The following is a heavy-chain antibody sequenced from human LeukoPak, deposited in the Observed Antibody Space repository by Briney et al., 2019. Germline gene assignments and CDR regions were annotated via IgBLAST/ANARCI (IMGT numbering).Heavy chain of an antibody. J-gene: IGHJ4*02. CDR1: GFTFSSYW. CDR2: IKQDGSEK. D-gene: IGHD3-3*01. V-gene: IGHV3-7*01. CDR3: ARVDTYYDFWSGYYPGYYFDY. Sequence: QSGGSLRLSCAASGFTFSSYWMSWVRQAPGKGLEWVANIKQDGSEKYYVDSVKGRFTISRDNAKNSLYLQMNSLRAEDTAVYYCARVDTYYDFWSGYYPGYYFDYWGQGTLVTVSS.